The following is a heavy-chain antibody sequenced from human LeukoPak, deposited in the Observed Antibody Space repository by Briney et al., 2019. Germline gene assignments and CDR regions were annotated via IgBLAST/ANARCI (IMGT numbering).Heavy chain of an antibody. D-gene: IGHD2-21*02. CDR2: FYYSGST. V-gene: IGHV4-31*03. J-gene: IGHJ5*02. Sequence: PSETLSLTCTVSGGSISSGGYYWSWIRQHPGKGLEWIGYFYYSGSTYYNPSLKSRVTISVDTSKNQFSLKLSSVTAADTAVYYCARVDGDCPRVGNWFDTWGQGTLVTVSS. CDR3: ARVDGDCPRVGNWFDT. CDR1: GGSISSGGYY.